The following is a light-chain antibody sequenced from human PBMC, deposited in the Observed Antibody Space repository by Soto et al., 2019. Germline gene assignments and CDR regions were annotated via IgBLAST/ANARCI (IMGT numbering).Light chain of an antibody. Sequence: SALTQPASVSGSPGQSITISCTGTSSDVGAYNYVSWFQQHPGKVPKLIIYEVSNRPSGVSDRFSASKSGNTASLTISGLQAEDEAYYYCSSYTTSSTHVVFGGGTKLTVL. CDR1: SSDVGAYNY. V-gene: IGLV2-14*01. CDR2: EVS. J-gene: IGLJ2*01. CDR3: SSYTTSSTHVV.